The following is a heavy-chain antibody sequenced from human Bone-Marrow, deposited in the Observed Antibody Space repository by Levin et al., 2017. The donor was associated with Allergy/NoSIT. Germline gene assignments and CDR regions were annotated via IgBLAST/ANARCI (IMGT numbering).Heavy chain of an antibody. V-gene: IGHV3-23*01. CDR3: AQDRHVAVSLFHI. Sequence: GESLKISCAASGFIFSTFAMSWVRQAPGKGLEWVSAISGSGSTTYYADSVKGRFTISRDNSKNTLYLQMNRLRAEDTGVYFCAQDRHVAVSLFHIWGQGTTVIVSS. CDR1: GFIFSTFA. D-gene: IGHD2-15*01. J-gene: IGHJ3*02. CDR2: ISGSGSTT.